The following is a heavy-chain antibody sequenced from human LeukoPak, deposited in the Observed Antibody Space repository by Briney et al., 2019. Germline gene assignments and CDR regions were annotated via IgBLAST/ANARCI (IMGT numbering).Heavy chain of an antibody. CDR2: IYYSGTT. CDR3: ARALAAARIYYYMDV. D-gene: IGHD6-13*01. J-gene: IGHJ6*03. Sequence: SETLSLTCTVSGGSISSGSYYWGWIRQPPGKGLEWIGSIYYSGTTYYNPSLKSRVTISVDTSKNQFSLKLSSVTAADTAVYYCARALAAARIYYYMDVWGKGTTVTVSS. CDR1: GGSISSGSYY. V-gene: IGHV4-39*07.